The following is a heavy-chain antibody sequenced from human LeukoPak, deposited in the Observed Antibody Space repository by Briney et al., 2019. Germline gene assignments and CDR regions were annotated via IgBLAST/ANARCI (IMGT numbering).Heavy chain of an antibody. V-gene: IGHV4-59*01. J-gene: IGHJ5*02. Sequence: PSETLSLTCTVSGASITSYYWSWIRQPPGKGLEWIGLISNSGTTNYNPSLESRVTISLDTPKKQFSLKLSSVTAADTAVYYCAKKCYGPEFDPWGQGILVIVSS. CDR3: AKKCYGPEFDP. D-gene: IGHD5-18*01. CDR1: GASITSYY. CDR2: ISNSGTT.